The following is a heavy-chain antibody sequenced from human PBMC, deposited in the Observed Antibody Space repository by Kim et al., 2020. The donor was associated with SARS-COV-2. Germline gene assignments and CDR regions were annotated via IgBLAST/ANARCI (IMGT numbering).Heavy chain of an antibody. CDR3: TRTPAWGYGMDV. CDR1: GYTFRDYA. D-gene: IGHD2-2*01. J-gene: IGHJ6*02. V-gene: IGHV1-3*01. Sequence: ASVKVSCKASGYTFRDYAVHWVRQAPGQRLEWMGWNNSGNGKPKYSQSFQGRVTMTRDTSTDTAYMELSSLTSEDTAVYYCTRTPAWGYGMDVWGQGTTV. CDR2: NNSGNGKP.